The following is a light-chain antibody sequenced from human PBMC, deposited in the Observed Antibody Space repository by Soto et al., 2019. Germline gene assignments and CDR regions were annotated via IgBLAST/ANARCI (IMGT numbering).Light chain of an antibody. CDR1: QSVSNN. V-gene: IGKV3-15*01. Sequence: EIVMTQSAATLSVSPGERATLSCRASQSVSNNLAWYQKKPGQAPRLLIYGASTRATGIPARFSGSGSGKEFTLTISRLQSEDFAFYYCQQYNNWWTFGQGTRVDIK. CDR2: GAS. CDR3: QQYNNWWT. J-gene: IGKJ1*01.